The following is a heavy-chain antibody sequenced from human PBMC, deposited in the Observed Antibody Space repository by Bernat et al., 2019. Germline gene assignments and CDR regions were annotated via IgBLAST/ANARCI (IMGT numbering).Heavy chain of an antibody. Sequence: QVQLVESGGGVVQPGGSLRLSCAASGFTFSSYGMHWVRQAPGKGLEWVAVIYNDGSNKYYADSVKGRFTISRDNSKNTLYLQMNSLRAEDTAVYYCAKDREKDMITFGGVIDYWGQGTLVTVSS. V-gene: IGHV3-30*18. CDR1: GFTFSSYG. J-gene: IGHJ4*02. CDR3: AKDREKDMITFGGVIDY. CDR2: IYNDGSNK. D-gene: IGHD3-16*02.